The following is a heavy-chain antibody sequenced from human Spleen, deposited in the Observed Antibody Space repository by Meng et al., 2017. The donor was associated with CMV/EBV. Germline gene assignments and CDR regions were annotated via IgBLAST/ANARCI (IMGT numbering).Heavy chain of an antibody. J-gene: IGHJ4*02. V-gene: IGHV1-2*02. CDR2: INPNSGDT. CDR3: ARVDWNNLMDY. CDR1: GYTFSTYY. D-gene: IGHD1/OR15-1a*01. Sequence: ASVKVSCKASGYTFSTYYMHWVRQAPGQGLEWMGWINPNSGDTNYAQKFQGRVTMTRDTSISTAYMELSRLRSDDTAVYYCARVDWNNLMDYWGQGTLVTVSS.